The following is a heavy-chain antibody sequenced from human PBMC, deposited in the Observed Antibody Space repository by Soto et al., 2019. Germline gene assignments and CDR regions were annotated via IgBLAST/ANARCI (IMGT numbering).Heavy chain of an antibody. CDR1: GFTFSSYG. D-gene: IGHD6-19*01. CDR2: ISYDGSNK. V-gene: IGHV3-30*18. CDR3: AKDLGIYSSGWPSGWFGP. J-gene: IGHJ5*02. Sequence: QVQLVESGGGVVQPGRSLRLSCAASGFTFSSYGMHWVRQAPGKGLEWVAVISYDGSNKYYADSVKGRFTISRDNSKNTLYLQMNSLRAEDTAVYYCAKDLGIYSSGWPSGWFGPWGQGTLVTVSS.